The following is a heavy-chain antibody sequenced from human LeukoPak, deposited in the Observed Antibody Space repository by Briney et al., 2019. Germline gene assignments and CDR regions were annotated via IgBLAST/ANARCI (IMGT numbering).Heavy chain of an antibody. CDR1: GYSFTSYW. CDR2: IYPGDSDT. D-gene: IGHD6-13*01. CDR3: ARSPNPYISSPEYFQH. J-gene: IGHJ1*01. V-gene: IGHV5-51*01. Sequence: GESLKISCKGSGYSFTSYWIGWVRQMPGKGLEWMGIIYPGDSDTRYSPSFQGQVTISADKSISTAYLQWSSLKASDTAMFYCARSPNPYISSPEYFQHWGQGTLVTVSS.